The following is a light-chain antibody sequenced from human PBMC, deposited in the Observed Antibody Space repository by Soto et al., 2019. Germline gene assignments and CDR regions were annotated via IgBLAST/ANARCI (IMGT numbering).Light chain of an antibody. CDR3: QQYNSGPQT. V-gene: IGKV3-15*01. J-gene: IGKJ1*01. CDR1: ETVSTN. Sequence: KVLTQSPATLSLSPGERVTLSCRASETVSTNLAWYQQRPGQAPRLLIYDVSTGATGIPARFSGRRSGTEFTLTISSLQSEDFGVYYCQQYNSGPQTFGQGTRWIS. CDR2: DVS.